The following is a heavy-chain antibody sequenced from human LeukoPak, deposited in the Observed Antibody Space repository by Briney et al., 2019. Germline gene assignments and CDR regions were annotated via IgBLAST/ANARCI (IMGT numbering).Heavy chain of an antibody. CDR3: ARGVAVAGNSDGMDV. J-gene: IGHJ6*02. Sequence: SETLSLTCTVSGGSISSYYWSWIRQPPGKGLEWIGYIYYSGCTNYNPSLKSRVTISVDTSKNQFSLKLSSVTAADTAVYYCARGVAVAGNSDGMDVWGQGTTVTVSS. D-gene: IGHD6-19*01. CDR2: IYYSGCT. CDR1: GGSISSYY. V-gene: IGHV4-59*01.